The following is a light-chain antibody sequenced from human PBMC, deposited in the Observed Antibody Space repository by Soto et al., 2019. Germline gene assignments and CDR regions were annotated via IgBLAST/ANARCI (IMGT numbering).Light chain of an antibody. V-gene: IGLV2-8*01. J-gene: IGLJ3*02. CDR2: DVS. CDR3: SSFAGSKTLV. CDR1: SSDVGGYNF. Sequence: QSALTQPPSASGSPGQSVTISCTGTSSDVGGYNFVSWHQQYPGKVPKLMIYDVSKRPSGVPDRFSGSKSGNTASLTVSGLQAEDEADYYCSSFAGSKTLVFGGGTKLTVL.